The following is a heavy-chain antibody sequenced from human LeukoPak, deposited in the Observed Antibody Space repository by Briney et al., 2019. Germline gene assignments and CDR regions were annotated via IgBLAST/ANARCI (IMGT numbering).Heavy chain of an antibody. CDR2: IYPGDSDT. CDR3: ARTSRGAYYDSSGYYFDY. D-gene: IGHD3-22*01. Sequence: GASLQISCEGSGYIFTSYWIGWVRPLPGKGLGGMGIIYPGDSDTRYSPSFQGQVTISADKSISTAYLQWSSLKASDTAMYYCARTSRGAYYDSSGYYFDYWGQGTLVTVSS. CDR1: GYIFTSYW. J-gene: IGHJ4*02. V-gene: IGHV5-51*01.